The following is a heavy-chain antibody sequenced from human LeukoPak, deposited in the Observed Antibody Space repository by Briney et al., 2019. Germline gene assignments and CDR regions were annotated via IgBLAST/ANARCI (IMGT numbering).Heavy chain of an antibody. CDR1: GGSISSYY. CDR2: INHSGST. D-gene: IGHD3-9*01. J-gene: IGHJ3*02. V-gene: IGHV4-34*01. Sequence: PSETLSLTCTVSGGSISSYYWSWIRHPPGKGLEWIGEINHSGSTNYNPSLKSRVTISVDTSKNQFSLKLSSVTAADTAVYYCARGSTYFGWFDAFDIWGQGTMVTVSS. CDR3: ARGSTYFGWFDAFDI.